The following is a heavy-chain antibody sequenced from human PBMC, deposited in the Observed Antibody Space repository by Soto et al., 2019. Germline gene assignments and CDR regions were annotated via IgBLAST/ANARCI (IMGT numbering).Heavy chain of an antibody. V-gene: IGHV3-30-3*01. D-gene: IGHD2-21*01. Sequence: QVQLVESEGGVVPPGKSLRLSCAASGFTFSSCAMHWVRQAPAKGLEWVAVISYDGINKYYADSVKGRFTISRDNSNNTLYLQMSSLTTEDTAVYYCARDLFSDRAPQPNYYGLYVWGQGTTVTLSS. CDR2: ISYDGINK. J-gene: IGHJ6*02. CDR1: GFTFSSCA. CDR3: ARDLFSDRAPQPNYYGLYV.